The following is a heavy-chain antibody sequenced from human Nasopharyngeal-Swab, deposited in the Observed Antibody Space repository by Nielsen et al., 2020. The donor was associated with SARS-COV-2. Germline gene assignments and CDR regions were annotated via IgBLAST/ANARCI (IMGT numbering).Heavy chain of an antibody. CDR2: IYSGGST. Sequence: SLKISCAASESIVNSYYMSWVRPAPGTGLEWVSVIYSGGSTYYANSVKGRFTITSDNSKNTLYLQMNSLRAEDTAVYYCARDHDYGDPDAFDIWGQGTMVTVSS. V-gene: IGHV3-66*01. J-gene: IGHJ3*02. CDR1: ESIVNSYY. CDR3: ARDHDYGDPDAFDI. D-gene: IGHD4-17*01.